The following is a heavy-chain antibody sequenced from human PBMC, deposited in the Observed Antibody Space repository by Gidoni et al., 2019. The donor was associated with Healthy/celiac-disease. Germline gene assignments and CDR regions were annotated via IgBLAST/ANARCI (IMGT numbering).Heavy chain of an antibody. J-gene: IGHJ5*02. CDR2: IIPILGIA. V-gene: IGHV1-69*02. D-gene: IGHD2-2*01. Sequence: QVQLVQSGAEVKKPGSSVKVSCKASGGTFSSYTISWVRQAPGLGLEWMGRIIPILGIANYAQKFQGRVTITADKSTSTAYMELSSLRSEDTAVYYCARLYQLLGFDPWGQGTLVTVSS. CDR3: ARLYQLLGFDP. CDR1: GGTFSSYT.